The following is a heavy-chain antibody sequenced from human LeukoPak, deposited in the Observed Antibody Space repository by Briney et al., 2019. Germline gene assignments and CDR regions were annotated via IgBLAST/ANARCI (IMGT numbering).Heavy chain of an antibody. J-gene: IGHJ4*02. Sequence: ASVKVSCTASGYTFTNYHLHWVRQAPGQGLEWMGIINPNSGHTNYAQMFQGRVTMTRDTSTSTVYMEVTSLRSEDTAVYYCARGIWSRTVSSYYLDYWGQGTLVTVSS. CDR2: INPNSGHT. D-gene: IGHD3-3*01. V-gene: IGHV1-46*01. CDR1: GYTFTNYH. CDR3: ARGIWSRTVSSYYLDY.